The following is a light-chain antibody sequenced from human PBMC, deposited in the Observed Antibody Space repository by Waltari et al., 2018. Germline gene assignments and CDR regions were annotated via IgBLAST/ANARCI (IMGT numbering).Light chain of an antibody. Sequence: SSELTQDPAVSVALGQTVRITCQGDSLRRYYASWYQQRPGQAPILVLYGQNNRPSGIPDRFSGSISGNTASLTSTGAQAEDEADYYCHSRDTSSTRVFGGGTRLTV. CDR1: SLRRYY. CDR2: GQN. J-gene: IGLJ2*01. CDR3: HSRDTSSTRV. V-gene: IGLV3-19*01.